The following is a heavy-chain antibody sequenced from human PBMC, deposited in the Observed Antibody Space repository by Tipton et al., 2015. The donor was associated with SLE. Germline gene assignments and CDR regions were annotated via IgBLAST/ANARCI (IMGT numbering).Heavy chain of an antibody. V-gene: IGHV4-38-2*01. CDR3: ARGRSTDSGSYYRTFDI. Sequence: TLSLTCAVSGYFISSGYYWGWIRQPPGKGLEWIGSIYHTGTTYYNPSLKSRVTISVDTSKNQFSLKLTSVTAADTAVYYCARGRSTDSGSYYRTFDIWGQGTMVTVSS. CDR1: GYFISSGYY. J-gene: IGHJ3*02. CDR2: IYHTGTT. D-gene: IGHD1-26*01.